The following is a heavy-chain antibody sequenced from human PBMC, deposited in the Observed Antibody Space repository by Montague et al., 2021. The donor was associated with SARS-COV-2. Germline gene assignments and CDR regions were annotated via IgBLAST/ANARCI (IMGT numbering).Heavy chain of an antibody. CDR2: ISYSGST. D-gene: IGHD3-10*01. V-gene: IGHV4-39*02. CDR3: ARLWDFYGSGSYKNSWFDP. CDR1: GDSITCDVSY. Sequence: SETLSLTCTVSGDSITCDVSYWSWIRQPAGKGLEWIGSISYSGSTYFNPSLESRLTMSVDTSKNHFSLKLSSVTAADTAVYYCARLWDFYGSGSYKNSWFDPWGQGTRVTVSS. J-gene: IGHJ5*02.